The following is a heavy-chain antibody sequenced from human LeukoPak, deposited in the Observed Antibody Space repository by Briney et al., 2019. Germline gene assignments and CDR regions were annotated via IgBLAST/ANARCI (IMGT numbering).Heavy chain of an antibody. V-gene: IGHV4-39*01. CDR1: VRSISIGTYY. D-gene: IGHD1-26*01. J-gene: IGHJ4*02. CDR3: ARNASDSGTSYFDY. CDR2: IYYSGST. Sequence: SESLSLTCTLSVRSISIGTYYWGWIRQPPGKGLEWIWSIYYSGSTSYNPPLKSRVTISVDTSKNQFSLKLDSVTAADMAVYYCARNASDSGTSYFDYWGQGTLVTVSS.